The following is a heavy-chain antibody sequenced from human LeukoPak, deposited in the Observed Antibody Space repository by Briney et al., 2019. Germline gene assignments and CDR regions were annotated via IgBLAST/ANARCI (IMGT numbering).Heavy chain of an antibody. Sequence: GGSLRLSCAASGFTFSSYGMHWVRQAPGKGLEWVAVIWYDGGNKYYADSVKGRFTISRDNSKNTLYLQMNSLRAEDTAVYYCAKEMATTGGAFDIWGQGTMVTVSS. CDR3: AKEMATTGGAFDI. CDR2: IWYDGGNK. D-gene: IGHD5-24*01. CDR1: GFTFSSYG. V-gene: IGHV3-33*06. J-gene: IGHJ3*02.